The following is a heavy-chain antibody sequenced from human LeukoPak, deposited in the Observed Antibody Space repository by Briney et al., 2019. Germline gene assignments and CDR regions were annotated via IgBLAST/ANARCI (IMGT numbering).Heavy chain of an antibody. V-gene: IGHV3-23*01. CDR1: GFTFSTFA. J-gene: IGHJ4*02. CDR2: ISGSDRHYIT. Sequence: GGSLRLSCAASGFTFSTFAISWVRQAPGTGLEWVSAISGSDRHYITFYTDSVKGRFTISRDNSKNTVYLQMNSLRAGDTAVYYCAKEKGGTSGVDYWGQGTLVTVSS. D-gene: IGHD4-23*01. CDR3: AKEKGGTSGVDY.